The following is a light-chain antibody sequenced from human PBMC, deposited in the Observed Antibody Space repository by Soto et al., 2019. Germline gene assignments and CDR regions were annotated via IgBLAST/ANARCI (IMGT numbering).Light chain of an antibody. V-gene: IGLV1-51*01. CDR2: DDD. CDR1: SSNIGGNS. Sequence: QSVMTQPPSVSAAPGQRVTISCSGSSSNIGGNSVSWYQQLPGTAPKLLIYDDDKRPSGIPDRFSGSKSGTSATLGITGFQTGDEADHYCGSWDSSLNAGVFGGGTKVTVL. J-gene: IGLJ2*01. CDR3: GSWDSSLNAGV.